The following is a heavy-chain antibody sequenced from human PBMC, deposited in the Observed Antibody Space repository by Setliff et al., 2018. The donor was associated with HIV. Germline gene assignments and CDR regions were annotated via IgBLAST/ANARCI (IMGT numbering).Heavy chain of an antibody. V-gene: IGHV3-15*01. Sequence: GGSLRLSCAASGFTFSNAWMSWVRQAPGKGLEWVIRIKSKTDGGTTDYAATVKCRFTISRDDSKNTLYLQMNSLKIQDTAVYYCTTGTRLVAWGQGAMVTVSS. D-gene: IGHD2-21*01. CDR3: TTGTRLVA. CDR2: IKSKTDGGTT. CDR1: GFTFSNAW. J-gene: IGHJ5*02.